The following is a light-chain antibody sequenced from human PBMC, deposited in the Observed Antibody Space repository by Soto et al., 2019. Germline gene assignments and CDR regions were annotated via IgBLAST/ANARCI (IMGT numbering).Light chain of an antibody. CDR1: QAINNC. J-gene: IGKJ2*01. V-gene: IGKV1-33*01. Sequence: DIQMTQSPSSLSASVGDRITITCQASQAINNCLNWYQQTPGKVPKLLIYGASNLETGVPSRFSGSGSGTDFTFTISSLLPEDFATYYCQQYDNLPYTFGQGTKLEIK. CDR3: QQYDNLPYT. CDR2: GAS.